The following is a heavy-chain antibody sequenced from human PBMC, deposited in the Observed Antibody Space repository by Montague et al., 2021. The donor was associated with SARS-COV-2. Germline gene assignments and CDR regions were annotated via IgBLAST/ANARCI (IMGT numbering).Heavy chain of an antibody. J-gene: IGHJ3*02. CDR2: IYSSGST. V-gene: IGHV4-31*03. D-gene: IGHD6-19*01. CDR3: ARVHFVSSGWYPDAFDI. CDR1: GGSINSGGYY. Sequence: TLSLTCTVSGGSINSGGYYWSRIRQHPGKGLEWIGYIYSSGSTXYNPSLKSRLTISIDTSKNQFSLKLSSVTAADTAVYYCARVHFVSSGWYPDAFDIWGQGTMATVSS.